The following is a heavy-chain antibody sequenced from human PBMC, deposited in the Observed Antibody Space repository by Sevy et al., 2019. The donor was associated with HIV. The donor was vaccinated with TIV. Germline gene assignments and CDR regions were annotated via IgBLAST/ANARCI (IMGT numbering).Heavy chain of an antibody. D-gene: IGHD3-22*01. CDR1: GFTFGDYA. CDR2: IRSKAYGGTT. J-gene: IGHJ4*02. Sequence: GGSLRLSCTASGFTFGDYAMSWFRQAPGKGLEWVGFIRSKAYGGTTEYAASVKGRFTISRDDSKSIAYLQMNSLKTEATAVYYCTRAPLIGYDSSGYYTSFDYWGQGTLVTVSS. CDR3: TRAPLIGYDSSGYYTSFDY. V-gene: IGHV3-49*03.